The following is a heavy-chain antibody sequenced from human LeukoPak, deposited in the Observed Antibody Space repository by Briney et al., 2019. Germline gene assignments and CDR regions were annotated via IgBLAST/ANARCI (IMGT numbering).Heavy chain of an antibody. V-gene: IGHV3-30*03. CDR2: ISSAGDNE. J-gene: IGHJ3*02. CDR3: ARVTGRSDAFDI. CDR1: GFTFSGYG. Sequence: GGSLRLSCAASGFTFSGYGMHWVRQAPGKGLEWVAVISSAGDNEYYADSVRGRFTISRDNSKNALYLQMNNLRTEDTAVYYCARVTGRSDAFDIWGQGTMVTVSS. D-gene: IGHD3-16*01.